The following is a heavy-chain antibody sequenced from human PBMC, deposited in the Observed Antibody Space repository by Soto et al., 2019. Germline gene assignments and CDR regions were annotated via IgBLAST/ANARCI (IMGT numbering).Heavy chain of an antibody. Sequence: EVQLVESGGGLVQPGTSLRLSCAASGFTFHYYAMHWVRQTPGKGLEWVSGISWNSGSMDYADSVKGRFIITRDNARNSPYLLVDVVTLEDTSFYSGVKDDRDDSSRSCYRSDDHYCRVDVWGQGAAVIVSS. D-gene: IGHD3-22*01. CDR1: GFTFHYYA. CDR3: VKDDRDDSSRSCYRSDDHYCRVDV. CDR2: ISWNSGSM. J-gene: IGHJ6*02. V-gene: IGHV3-9*01.